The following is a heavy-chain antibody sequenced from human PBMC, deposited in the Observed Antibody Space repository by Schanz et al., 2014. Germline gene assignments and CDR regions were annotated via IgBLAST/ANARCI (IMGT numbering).Heavy chain of an antibody. J-gene: IGHJ6*02. CDR2: MYINSGST. D-gene: IGHD3-10*01. V-gene: IGHV3-66*03. CDR3: AKDVRDFSGSGASYTLDPYGMDV. CDR1: GFTVNTNY. Sequence: EVQLVESGGGLIQPGGSLRLSCAVSGFTVNTNYMSWVRQAPGKGLEWISSMYINSGSTQYADSVKGRFIISRDSSKNTVFLQMNSLRSEDTAVYYCAKDVRDFSGSGASYTLDPYGMDVWGQGTTVAVSS.